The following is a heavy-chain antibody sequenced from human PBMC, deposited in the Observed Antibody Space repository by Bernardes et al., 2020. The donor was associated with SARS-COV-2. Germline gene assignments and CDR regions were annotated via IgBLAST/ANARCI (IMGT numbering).Heavy chain of an antibody. CDR1: GYTFTSYA. J-gene: IGHJ6*02. CDR3: ARGEDIVATIFLSYYYYGMDV. CDR2: INAGNGNT. Sequence: ASVKASCKASGYTFTSYAMHWVRQAPGQRLEWMGWINAGNGNTKYSQKFQGRVTITRDTSASTAYMELSSLRSEDTAVYYCARGEDIVATIFLSYYYYGMDVWGQGTTVTVSS. V-gene: IGHV1-3*01. D-gene: IGHD5-12*01.